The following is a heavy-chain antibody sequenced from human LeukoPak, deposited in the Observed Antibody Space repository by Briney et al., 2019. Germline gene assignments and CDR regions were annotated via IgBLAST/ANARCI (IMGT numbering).Heavy chain of an antibody. J-gene: IGHJ4*02. CDR2: IWYDGSKT. D-gene: IGHD1-14*01. V-gene: IGHV3-33*01. CDR1: GFTFSTYG. CDR3: AREPEYFDY. Sequence: GGSLRLPCAASGFTFSTYGMHWVRQAPGKGPEWVAVIWYDGSKTYYGDSVKGRFTISRDNSESTLYLQMNSLRVEDMAVYYCAREPEYFDYWGQGALVTVSS.